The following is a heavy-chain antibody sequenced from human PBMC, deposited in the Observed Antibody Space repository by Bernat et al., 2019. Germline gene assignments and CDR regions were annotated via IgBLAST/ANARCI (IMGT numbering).Heavy chain of an antibody. J-gene: IGHJ3*02. V-gene: IGHV3-48*01. CDR3: AGDARLGMTSDAFDI. D-gene: IGHD7-27*01. CDR1: GFTFSSYS. CDR2: ISSSSSTI. Sequence: EVQLVESGGGLVQPGGSLRLSCAASGFTFSSYSMNWVRQAPGKGLEWVSYISSSSSTIYYADSVKGRFTISRDNAKNSLYLQMNSLRAEDTAVYYCAGDARLGMTSDAFDIWGQGTMVTVSS.